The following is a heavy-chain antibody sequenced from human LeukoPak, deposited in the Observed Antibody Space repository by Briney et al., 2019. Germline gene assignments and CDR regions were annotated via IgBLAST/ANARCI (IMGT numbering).Heavy chain of an antibody. Sequence: PSGTLSLTCGVSGGSVTSTNWWTWVRQPPGKGLEWIGEVHLDGGTNYNPSLKSRLTISVDLSENHISLKLTSVTAADTAVYYCAREGGFFRPLDYSGQGTLVTVSS. J-gene: IGHJ4*02. D-gene: IGHD3-3*01. CDR1: GGSVTSTNW. V-gene: IGHV4-4*02. CDR2: VHLDGGT. CDR3: AREGGFFRPLDY.